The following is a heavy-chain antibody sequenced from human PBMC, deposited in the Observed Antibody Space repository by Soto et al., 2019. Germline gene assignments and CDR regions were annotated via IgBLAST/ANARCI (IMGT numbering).Heavy chain of an antibody. CDR2: LSSSGAT. CDR3: ASNIWNDAADRDGTLNI. J-gene: IGHJ3*02. CDR1: GGSVSDYD. D-gene: IGHD1-1*01. Sequence: QMQLEESGPGLVKPSETLSLTCSVSGGSVSDYDWHWIRQSPGKGLEWIGDLSSSGATSYSPPLKSRVTISLDSSKKQLSLQMTSVTAADAALYYCASNIWNDAADRDGTLNIWGQGTQVTVSS. V-gene: IGHV4-59*08.